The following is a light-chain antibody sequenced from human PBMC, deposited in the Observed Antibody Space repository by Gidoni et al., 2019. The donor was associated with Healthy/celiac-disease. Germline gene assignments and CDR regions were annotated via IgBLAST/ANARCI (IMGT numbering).Light chain of an antibody. V-gene: IGKV3-15*01. CDR3: QQYNNWPLSLT. Sequence: EIVMTQSPATLSVSPGESATLSCRASQSVSSNLAWYQQKPGQAPRLLIYGAPTRATGIPDRFSGSGSGTEFTLTISSLQSEDFAVYYCQQYNNWPLSLTFGGGTKVEIK. CDR1: QSVSSN. J-gene: IGKJ4*01. CDR2: GAP.